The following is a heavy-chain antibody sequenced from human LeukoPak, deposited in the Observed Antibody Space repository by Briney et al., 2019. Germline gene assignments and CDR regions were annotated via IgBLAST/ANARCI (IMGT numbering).Heavy chain of an antibody. CDR1: GGSISSYY. CDR3: ARLLYYYDSSGPN. Sequence: SETLSLTCTVSGGSISSYYWSWIRQPPGKGLEWIGYIYYSGSTNYNPSLKSRVTISVDTSKNQFSLKLSSVTAADTAVYYCARLLYYYDSSGPNWGQGTLVTVSS. J-gene: IGHJ4*02. CDR2: IYYSGST. V-gene: IGHV4-59*12. D-gene: IGHD3-22*01.